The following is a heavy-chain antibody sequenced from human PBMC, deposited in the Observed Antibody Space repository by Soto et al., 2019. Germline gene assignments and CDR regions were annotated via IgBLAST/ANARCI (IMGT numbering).Heavy chain of an antibody. V-gene: IGHV3-9*01. J-gene: IGHJ3*02. Sequence: EVQLLESGGGLVQPGRSLRLSCAASGFTFDDYAMHWVRQAPGKGLEWVSGISWNSGSIGYADSVKGRFTISRDNAKNSLYLQMNSLRAEDTALYYCAKVALLLQWLGTFDIWGQGTMVTVSS. D-gene: IGHD6-19*01. CDR3: AKVALLLQWLGTFDI. CDR1: GFTFDDYA. CDR2: ISWNSGSI.